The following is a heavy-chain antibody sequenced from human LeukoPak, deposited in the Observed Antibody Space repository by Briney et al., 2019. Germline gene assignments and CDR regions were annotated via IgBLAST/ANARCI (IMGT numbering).Heavy chain of an antibody. D-gene: IGHD3-22*01. CDR3: ARDTINYDSSGYYLDAFDI. V-gene: IGHV1-24*01. Sequence: ASVKVSCKVSRYTLTELSMHWVRQAPGKGLEWMGGFDPEDGETIYAQKFQGRVTMTEDTSTDTAYMELRSLRSDDTAVYYCARDTINYDSSGYYLDAFDIWGQGTMVTVSS. J-gene: IGHJ3*02. CDR1: RYTLTELS. CDR2: FDPEDGET.